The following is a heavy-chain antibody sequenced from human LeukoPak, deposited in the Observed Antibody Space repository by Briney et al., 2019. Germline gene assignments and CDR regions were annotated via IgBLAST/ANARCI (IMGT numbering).Heavy chain of an antibody. D-gene: IGHD1-26*01. V-gene: IGHV3-74*01. CDR3: AREGEWEPLDY. Sequence: GGSLRLSCAASGFTFRTFWMHWVRQTPGKGLVRVSRSNSDGSITSYADAVKGRFTISRDNAKNTLYLQMNSLRAEDSAVYYCAREGEWEPLDYWGQGTLVSVSS. J-gene: IGHJ4*02. CDR2: SNSDGSIT. CDR1: GFTFRTFW.